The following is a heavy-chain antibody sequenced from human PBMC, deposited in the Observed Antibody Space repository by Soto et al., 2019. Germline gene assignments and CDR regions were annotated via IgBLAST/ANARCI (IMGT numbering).Heavy chain of an antibody. CDR2: IIPIFGTT. CDR1: GGTFSSYA. CDR3: ARPSSSSLENSYYYAVDV. Sequence: QVQLVQSGAEVKKPGSSVKISCKASGGTFSSYAISWVRQAPGQGLEWMGGIIPIFGTTNYALKFQGRVSMNADKSTSTADMELSSLRSDDTAVYYCARPSSSSLENSYYYAVDVWGQGTTVIVSS. J-gene: IGHJ6*02. D-gene: IGHD2-2*01. V-gene: IGHV1-69*14.